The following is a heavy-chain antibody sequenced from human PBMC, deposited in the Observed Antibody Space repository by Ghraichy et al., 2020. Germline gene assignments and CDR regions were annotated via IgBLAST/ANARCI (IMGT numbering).Heavy chain of an antibody. CDR2: ISSSGSTI. Sequence: GGSLRLSCAASGFTFSDYYMSWIRQAPGKGLEWVSYISSSGSTIYYADSVKGRFTISRDNAKNSLYLQMNSLRAEDTAVYYCARDMGHYYDSSGYLPNYYYYGMDVWGQGTTVTVSS. CDR3: ARDMGHYYDSSGYLPNYYYYGMDV. V-gene: IGHV3-11*01. CDR1: GFTFSDYY. D-gene: IGHD3-22*01. J-gene: IGHJ6*02.